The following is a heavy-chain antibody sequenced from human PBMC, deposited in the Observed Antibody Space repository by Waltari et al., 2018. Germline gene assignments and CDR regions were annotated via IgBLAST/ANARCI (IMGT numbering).Heavy chain of an antibody. J-gene: IGHJ4*02. CDR1: GFTFDDYA. CDR2: ISWNSGSI. V-gene: IGHV3-9*01. Sequence: EVQLVESGGGLVQPGRSLRLSCAASGFTFDDYAMHWVRQAPGKGLEWVSGISWNSGSIGYADSVKGRFTISRDNAKNSLYLQMNSLRAEDTALYYCAKDTDYDILTGPDYWGQGTLVTVSS. D-gene: IGHD3-9*01. CDR3: AKDTDYDILTGPDY.